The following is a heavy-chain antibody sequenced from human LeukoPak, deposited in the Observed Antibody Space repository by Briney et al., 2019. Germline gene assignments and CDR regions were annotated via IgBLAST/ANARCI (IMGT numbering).Heavy chain of an antibody. V-gene: IGHV1-8*02. Sequence: ASVNVSCKASGYTFTSYGINWVRQATGQGLEWMGWMNPNSGNTGYAQKFQGRVTMTRNTSISTAYMELSSLRSEDTAVYYCARGSDYYDSSGYYYQTFDYWGQGTLVTVSS. D-gene: IGHD3-22*01. CDR2: MNPNSGNT. CDR1: GYTFTSYG. CDR3: ARGSDYYDSSGYYYQTFDY. J-gene: IGHJ4*02.